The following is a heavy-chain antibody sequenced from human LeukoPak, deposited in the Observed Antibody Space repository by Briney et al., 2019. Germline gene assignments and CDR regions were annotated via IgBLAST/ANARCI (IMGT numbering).Heavy chain of an antibody. D-gene: IGHD3-3*02. CDR3: ATGFIFGVVIRRHLKDNFDY. CDR1: GYTFTDYY. J-gene: IGHJ4*02. V-gene: IGHV1-69-2*01. CDR2: VDPEDGET. Sequence: VKISCKVSGYTFTDYYMHWVQQAPGKGLEWMGLVDPEDGETIYAEMFQGRVTITADTSTDTAYMELSSLRSEDTAVYHCATGFIFGVVIRRHLKDNFDYWGQGTLVTVSS.